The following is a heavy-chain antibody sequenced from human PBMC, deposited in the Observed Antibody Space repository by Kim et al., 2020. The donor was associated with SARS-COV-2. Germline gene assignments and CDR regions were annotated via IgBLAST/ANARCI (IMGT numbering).Heavy chain of an antibody. CDR1: GGSFSGYY. CDR2: ISHSGST. V-gene: IGHV4-34*01. D-gene: IGHD3-22*01. Sequence: SETLSLTCVVYGGSFSGYYWSWIRQPPGKGLEWIGRISHSGSTRYNSSLKSRVTISVDTFKNQFSLKLSSVTAADTAVYYCATSNYDTADYYVGLDFWGQGTLLTVSS. J-gene: IGHJ4*02. CDR3: ATSNYDTADYYVGLDF.